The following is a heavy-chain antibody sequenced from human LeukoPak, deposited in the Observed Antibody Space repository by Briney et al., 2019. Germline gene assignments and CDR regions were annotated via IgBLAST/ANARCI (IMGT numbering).Heavy chain of an antibody. CDR1: GGSISSGGYY. V-gene: IGHV4-30-2*01. CDR3: ASVSSSWYLDY. CDR2: IYHSGST. J-gene: IGHJ4*02. Sequence: SQTLSLTCTVSGGSISSGGYYWSWIRQPPGKGLEWIGYIYHSGSTYYNPSLKSRVTISVDRSKNQFSLKLSSVTAADTAVYYCASVSSSWYLDYWGQGTLVTVSS. D-gene: IGHD6-13*01.